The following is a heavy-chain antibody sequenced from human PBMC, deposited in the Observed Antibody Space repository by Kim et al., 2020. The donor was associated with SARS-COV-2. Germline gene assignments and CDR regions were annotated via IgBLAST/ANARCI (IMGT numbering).Heavy chain of an antibody. J-gene: IGHJ6*02. D-gene: IGHD2-8*02. CDR3: AKDLVVWDYGMXV. V-gene: IGHV3-30*02. Sequence: YADAGKGRFTISRDNSKNTLYLQMNSLRAEETAVYYCAKDLVVWDYGMXVWGQGTTVTVSS.